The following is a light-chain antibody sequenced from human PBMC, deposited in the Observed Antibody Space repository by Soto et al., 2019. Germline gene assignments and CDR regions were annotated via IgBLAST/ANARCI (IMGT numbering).Light chain of an antibody. Sequence: QSALTQPRSVSGSPGQSVTISCTGTSSDITNYNSVSWFQQHPGKAPKLMIYDVNKRPSGVPDRFSGSKSGNTASLTISGLQAEHEADYHCCSYAGSSSLFGGGTKVTVL. J-gene: IGLJ3*02. CDR1: SSDITNYNS. V-gene: IGLV2-11*01. CDR2: DVN. CDR3: CSYAGSSSL.